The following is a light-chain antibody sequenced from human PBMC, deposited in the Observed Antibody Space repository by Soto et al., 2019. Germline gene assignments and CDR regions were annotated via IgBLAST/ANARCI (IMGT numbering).Light chain of an antibody. CDR1: QDIRGS. Sequence: EIVLTQSPATLSVSPGARVPLSCRASQDIRGSLAWYQQKPGQAPRLLIYGASTRATGIPDRFSGSGSGTEFSLTISSLQSEDFAIYYCQQYNNWPPFTFGGGTKVDIK. CDR3: QQYNNWPPFT. V-gene: IGKV3-15*01. CDR2: GAS. J-gene: IGKJ4*01.